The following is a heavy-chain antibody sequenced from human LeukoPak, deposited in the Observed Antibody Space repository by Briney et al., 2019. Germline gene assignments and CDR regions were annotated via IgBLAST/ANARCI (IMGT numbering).Heavy chain of an antibody. CDR2: ISTYNGNT. D-gene: IGHD5-12*01. CDR1: GYTFTDYY. CDR3: ARDQNSGYGYYFDY. J-gene: IGHJ4*02. V-gene: IGHV1-18*04. Sequence: GASVKVSCKASGYTFTDYYIHWVRQAPGQGLEWMGWISTYNGNTYYAQKLQGRVTMTTDTSTSTVYMELRSLRSDDTAVYYCARDQNSGYGYYFDYWGQGTLVTVSS.